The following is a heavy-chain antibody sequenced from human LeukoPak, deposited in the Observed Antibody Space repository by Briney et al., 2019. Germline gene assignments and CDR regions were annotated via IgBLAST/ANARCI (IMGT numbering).Heavy chain of an antibody. CDR1: GGSLSGYY. V-gene: IGHV4-34*01. CDR3: GSGPNWFDP. CDR2: INHSGST. J-gene: IGHJ5*02. Sequence: SETLSLTCAVYGGSLSGYYWSWIRQPPGKGLEWIGEINHSGSTNYNPSLKSRVTISVDPSKNQFSLKLSSVTAADTAVYYCGSGPNWFDPWGQGTLVTVSS.